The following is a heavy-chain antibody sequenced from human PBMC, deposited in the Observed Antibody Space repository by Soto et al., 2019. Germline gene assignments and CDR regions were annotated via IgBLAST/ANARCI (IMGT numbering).Heavy chain of an antibody. CDR1: GFTFSSYS. J-gene: IGHJ4*02. Sequence: GGSLRLSCAASGFTFSSYSMNWVRQAPGKGLEWVSYISSSSSTIYYADSVKGRFTISRDNAKNSLYLQMNSLRAEDTAVYYCARDKDAYGDYKAIDYWGQGTLVTVSS. CDR2: ISSSSSTI. D-gene: IGHD4-17*01. CDR3: ARDKDAYGDYKAIDY. V-gene: IGHV3-48*01.